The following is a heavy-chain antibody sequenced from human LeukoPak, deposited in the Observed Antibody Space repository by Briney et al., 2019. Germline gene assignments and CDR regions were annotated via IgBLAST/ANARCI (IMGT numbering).Heavy chain of an antibody. D-gene: IGHD2-15*01. V-gene: IGHV1-18*01. CDR3: ARCSGGSCYNPLDP. CDR1: GYTFTIYG. J-gene: IGHJ5*02. Sequence: ALVKVSCKASGYTFTIYGISWVRQAPGQGLEWMGWISAYNGNTNYAQKLQGRVTMTTDTSTSTAYMELRSLRSDDTAVYYCARCSGGSCYNPLDPWGQGTLVTVSS. CDR2: ISAYNGNT.